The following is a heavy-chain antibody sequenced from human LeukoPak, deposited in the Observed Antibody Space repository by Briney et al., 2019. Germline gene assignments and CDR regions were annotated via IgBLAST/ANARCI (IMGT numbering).Heavy chain of an antibody. D-gene: IGHD5-18*01. CDR3: ARERGTAMVRSGAFDI. J-gene: IGHJ3*02. CDR1: GFTFSSYW. Sequence: TGGSLRLSCAASGFTFSSYWMSWVRQAPGKGLEWVANIKQDGSEKYYVDSVKGRFTISRDNAKNSLYLQMNSLRAEDTAVYYCARERGTAMVRSGAFDIWGQGTMVTVSS. V-gene: IGHV3-7*03. CDR2: IKQDGSEK.